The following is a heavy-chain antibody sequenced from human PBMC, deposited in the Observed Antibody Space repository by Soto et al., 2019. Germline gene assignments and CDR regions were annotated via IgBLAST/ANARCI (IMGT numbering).Heavy chain of an antibody. J-gene: IGHJ4*03. Sequence: SETLSLTCTVSGDSMTISDFLWGWVRQSPGKGLEWIGGIYYSGSAYYNPSLRSRATLSVDTSRNQFFLNVTSVTAADTAVYYCARTVYAHWAFALWGQGKLVTVSS. V-gene: IGHV4-39*01. CDR2: IYYSGSA. CDR3: ARTVYAHWAFAL. CDR1: GDSMTISDFL. D-gene: IGHD2-2*01.